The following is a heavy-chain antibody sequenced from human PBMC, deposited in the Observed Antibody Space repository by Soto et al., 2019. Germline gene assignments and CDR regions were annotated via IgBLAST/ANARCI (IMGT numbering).Heavy chain of an antibody. V-gene: IGHV1-18*01. J-gene: IGHJ6*02. D-gene: IGHD3-3*01. CDR1: GYTFTSYG. Sequence: QVQLVQSGAEVKKPGASVKVSCKASGYTFTSYGISWVRQAPGQGLEWMGWISAYNGNTNYAQKLQGRVTMTTDTSTSTSYMELRSLRSDDTAVYYCARSYDDFWSGYYRGIYYYGMDVWGQGTTVTVSS. CDR3: ARSYDDFWSGYYRGIYYYGMDV. CDR2: ISAYNGNT.